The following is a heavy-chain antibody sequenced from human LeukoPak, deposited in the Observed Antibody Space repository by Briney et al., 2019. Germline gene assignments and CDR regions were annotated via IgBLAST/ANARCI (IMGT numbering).Heavy chain of an antibody. CDR1: GFTFSNAW. CDR2: IKSKTDGGTT. Sequence: GGSLRLSCAASGFTFSNAWMSWVRQAPGKGLEWVGRIKSKTDGGTTDYAAPVKGRFTISRDDSKNTLYLQMNSLKTEDTAVYYCTTDWWATIFGVAYWGQGTLVTVSS. V-gene: IGHV3-15*01. J-gene: IGHJ4*02. D-gene: IGHD3-3*01. CDR3: TTDWWATIFGVAY.